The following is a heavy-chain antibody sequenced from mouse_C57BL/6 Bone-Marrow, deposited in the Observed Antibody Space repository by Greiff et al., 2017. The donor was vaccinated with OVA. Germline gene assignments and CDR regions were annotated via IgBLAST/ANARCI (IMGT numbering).Heavy chain of an antibody. V-gene: IGHV2-5*01. Sequence: VKLMESGPGLVQPSQSLSITCTVSGFSLTSYGVHWVRQSPGKGLEWLGVIWRGGSTDYNAAFMSRLSITKDNSKSQVFFKMNSLQADDTAIYYCAKHYGSSYEFAYWGQGTLVTVSA. CDR2: IWRGGST. J-gene: IGHJ3*01. D-gene: IGHD1-1*01. CDR3: AKHYGSSYEFAY. CDR1: GFSLTSYG.